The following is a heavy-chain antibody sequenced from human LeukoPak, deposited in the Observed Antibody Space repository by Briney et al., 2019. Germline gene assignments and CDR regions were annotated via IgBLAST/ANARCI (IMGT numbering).Heavy chain of an antibody. D-gene: IGHD3-22*01. Sequence: PGGSLRLSCAASGITFNSYAMSWVRQAPGKGLEWVSAITGDGYTTHYADSVKGRFTISRDNSKKTLYIQMNSLRAEDTAVYYCARGGDSSGYYLISPNFDYWGQGTLVTVSS. CDR1: GITFNSYA. V-gene: IGHV3-23*01. CDR2: ITGDGYTT. J-gene: IGHJ4*02. CDR3: ARGGDSSGYYLISPNFDY.